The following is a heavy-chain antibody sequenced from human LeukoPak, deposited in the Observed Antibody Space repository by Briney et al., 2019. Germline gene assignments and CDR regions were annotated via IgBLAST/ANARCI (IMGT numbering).Heavy chain of an antibody. CDR1: GGSISSYY. CDR2: IYYSGST. Sequence: SETLSLTCTVSGGSISSYYWSWIRQPPGKGLEWIGYIYYSGSTNCNSSLKSRVTISVDTSKNQFSLKLSSVTAADTAVYYCARDTGYSSGWYYFDYWGQGTLVTVSS. CDR3: ARDTGYSSGWYYFDY. D-gene: IGHD6-19*01. J-gene: IGHJ4*02. V-gene: IGHV4-59*01.